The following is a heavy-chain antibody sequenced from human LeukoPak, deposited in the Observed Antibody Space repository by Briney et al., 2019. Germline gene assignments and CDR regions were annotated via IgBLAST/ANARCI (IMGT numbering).Heavy chain of an antibody. CDR2: ISSSSDLM. J-gene: IGHJ4*02. CDR1: GFSLSISG. Sequence: PGGSLRLSCEASGFSLSISGMNWVRQAPGKGLEWISYISSSSDLMSYVDSVKGRFTVSRDNAKNSLFLQMNSLRDEDTAAYYCARVLRGLYNLGDWGQGTLVTVSS. D-gene: IGHD3-10*01. V-gene: IGHV3-48*02. CDR3: ARVLRGLYNLGD.